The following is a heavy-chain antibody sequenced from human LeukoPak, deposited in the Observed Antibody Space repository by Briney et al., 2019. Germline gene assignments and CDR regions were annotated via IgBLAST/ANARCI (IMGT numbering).Heavy chain of an antibody. V-gene: IGHV3-64D*06. D-gene: IGHD1-7*01. Sequence: GGSLRLSCSASGFXFSSYAIHWVRQAPGKGLEYVSAISSNGGSTYYADSVKGRFTISRDNSKNTLYLQMSSLRAEDTAVYYCARDHWNYHAFDYWGQGTLVTVSS. CDR2: ISSNGGST. CDR1: GFXFSSYA. J-gene: IGHJ4*02. CDR3: ARDHWNYHAFDY.